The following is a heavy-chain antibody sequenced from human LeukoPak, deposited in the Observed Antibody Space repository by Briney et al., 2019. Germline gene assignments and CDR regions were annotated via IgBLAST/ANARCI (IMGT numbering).Heavy chain of an antibody. CDR3: ASGYGSGRGGFTNYYGMDV. J-gene: IGHJ6*02. Sequence: GGSLRLSCAASGFTFSSYGMHWVRQAPGKGLEWVAVISYDGSNKYYADSVKGRFTISRDNSKNTLYLQMNSLRAEDTAVYYCASGYGSGRGGFTNYYGMDVWGQGTTVTVSS. D-gene: IGHD3-10*01. CDR1: GFTFSSYG. V-gene: IGHV3-30*03. CDR2: ISYDGSNK.